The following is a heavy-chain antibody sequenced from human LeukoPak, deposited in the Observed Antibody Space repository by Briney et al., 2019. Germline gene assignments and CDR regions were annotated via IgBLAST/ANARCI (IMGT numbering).Heavy chain of an antibody. CDR3: ARDRGEGYYFDY. CDR2: INPSGGST. CDR1: GYTFTSYA. D-gene: IGHD3-10*01. J-gene: IGHJ4*02. V-gene: IGHV1-46*01. Sequence: ASVKVSCKASGYTFTSYAMHWVRQAPGQGLEWMGGINPSGGSTSYAQKFQGRLTMTRDTSTSTVYMELSSLRSEDTAVYYCARDRGEGYYFDYWGQGTLVTVSS.